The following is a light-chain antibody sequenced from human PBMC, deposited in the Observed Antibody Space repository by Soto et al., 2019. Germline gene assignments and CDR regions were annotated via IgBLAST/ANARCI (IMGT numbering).Light chain of an antibody. V-gene: IGLV1-47*02. CDR1: SSNIGSNY. Sequence: QSVLTQPPSASGTPGQRVTISCSGSSSNIGSNYVYWYHQLPGTAPKLLIYNNNQRPSGVPDRFSGSKSGTSASLAISGLRSEDEADYYCATWDDSLSAGVFGGGTKLTVL. J-gene: IGLJ3*02. CDR2: NNN. CDR3: ATWDDSLSAGV.